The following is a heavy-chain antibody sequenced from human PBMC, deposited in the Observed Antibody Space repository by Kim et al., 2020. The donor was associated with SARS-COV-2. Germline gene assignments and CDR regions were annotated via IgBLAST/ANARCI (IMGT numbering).Heavy chain of an antibody. J-gene: IGHJ4*02. CDR3: VRHAGGEITSFGVVPEAGYFDC. CDR2: IYYSGST. V-gene: IGHV4-39*01. CDR1: GGSISSSSYY. Sequence: SETLSLTCTVSGGSISSSSYYWGWIRQPPGKGLEWIGNIYYSGSTYYNPSLKSRVTISVDTSKNQFSLKLSSVTAADTAVYYCVRHAGGEITSFGVVPEAGYFDCWGQGTLVTVSS. D-gene: IGHD3-3*01.